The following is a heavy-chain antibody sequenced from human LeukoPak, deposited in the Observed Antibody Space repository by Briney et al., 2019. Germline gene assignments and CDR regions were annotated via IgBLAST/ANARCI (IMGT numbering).Heavy chain of an antibody. V-gene: IGHV1-69*05. CDR2: IIPMFGTA. D-gene: IGHD2-2*01. CDR3: ASGTTDIVVVPATLRNYYFDY. CDR1: GGTFSSYE. Sequence: ASVKVSCKASGGTFSSYEISWVRQAPGQGLEWMGGIIPMFGTAKYAQKFQGRVTITTDKSTSTAYMELSSLRSEDTAVYYCASGTTDIVVVPATLRNYYFDYWGQGTLVTVSS. J-gene: IGHJ4*02.